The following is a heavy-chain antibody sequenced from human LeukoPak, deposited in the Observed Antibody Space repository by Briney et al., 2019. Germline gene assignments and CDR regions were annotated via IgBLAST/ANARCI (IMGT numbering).Heavy chain of an antibody. CDR2: INWNGGST. J-gene: IGHJ4*02. Sequence: PGGSLRLSCAASGFTFDDYGMSWVRQAPGKGLDWVSGINWNGGSTGYAGSVKGRFTISRDNAKNSLYLQMNSLRAEDTALYHCARDGRSYCGGDCYDYWGQGTLVTVSS. V-gene: IGHV3-20*01. CDR1: GFTFDDYG. CDR3: ARDGRSYCGGDCYDY. D-gene: IGHD2-21*01.